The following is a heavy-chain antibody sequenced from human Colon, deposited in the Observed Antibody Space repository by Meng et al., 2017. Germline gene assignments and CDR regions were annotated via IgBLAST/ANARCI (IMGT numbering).Heavy chain of an antibody. Sequence: QVQLPEAGPGLVKPSGTLSLPCAVSGDSITYDNWWSWLRQPPGKGLEWIGEIHHGRGTNYNPALRSRVTFSLDKSRNQLSLTLTSVTAADTAVYYCARNGFYSLGYWGPGALVTVSS. J-gene: IGHJ4*02. CDR3: ARNGFYSLGY. V-gene: IGHV4-4*02. CDR1: GDSITYDNW. D-gene: IGHD3-22*01. CDR2: IHHGRGT.